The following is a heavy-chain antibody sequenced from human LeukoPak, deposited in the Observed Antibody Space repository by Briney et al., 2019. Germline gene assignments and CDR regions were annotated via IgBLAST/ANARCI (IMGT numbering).Heavy chain of an antibody. J-gene: IGHJ4*02. CDR2: IIPIFGTA. V-gene: IGHV1-69*05. D-gene: IGHD5-18*01. CDR1: GGTFSSYA. CDR3: ASGYSYGSLDY. Sequence: SVKVSCKASGGTFSSYATSWVRQAPGQGLEWMGGIIPIFGTANYAQKFQGRVTITTDESTSTAYMELSSLRSEDTAVYYCASGYSYGSLDYWGQGTLVTVSS.